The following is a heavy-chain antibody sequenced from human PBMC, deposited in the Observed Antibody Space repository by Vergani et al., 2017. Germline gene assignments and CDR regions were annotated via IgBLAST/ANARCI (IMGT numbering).Heavy chain of an antibody. CDR1: GNSIISSSYY. V-gene: IGHV4-39*01. J-gene: IGHJ2*01. D-gene: IGHD3-16*01. CDR3: ASGKYYSDSTSHFRGRYFDV. Sequence: QMQLQESGPGLVKASETLSLTCTVSGNSIISSSYYWGWIRQPPGKGLEWIGSIYNSGNGDSSSSLKSRVTISADTSKNQFSLRLTSVTAADTAVSYCASGKYYSDSTSHFRGRYFDVWGRGTLVTVPS. CDR2: IYNSGNG.